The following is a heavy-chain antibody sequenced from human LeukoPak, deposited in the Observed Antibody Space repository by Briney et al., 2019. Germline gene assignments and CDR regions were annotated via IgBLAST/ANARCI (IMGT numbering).Heavy chain of an antibody. J-gene: IGHJ4*02. CDR2: TYYRSKWYN. CDR3: ARVGSYDSSGYLHYYFDY. CDR1: GDSFSSNSAA. V-gene: IGHV6-1*01. Sequence: SQTLSLTCAISGDSFSSNSAAWNWIRQSPSRGLEWLGRTYYRSKWYNDYAVSVKSRITINPDTSKNQFSLQLNSVTPEDTAVYYCARVGSYDSSGYLHYYFDYWGQGTLVTVSS. D-gene: IGHD3-22*01.